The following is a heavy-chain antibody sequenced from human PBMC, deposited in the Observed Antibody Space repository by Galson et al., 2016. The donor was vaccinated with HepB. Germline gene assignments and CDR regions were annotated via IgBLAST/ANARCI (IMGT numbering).Heavy chain of an antibody. J-gene: IGHJ4*02. D-gene: IGHD3-3*01. V-gene: IGHV3-30*04. CDR1: GFTFSSYA. CDR2: ISYDESND. CDR3: ARDHGVLRFLEWLLCPDD. Sequence: SLRLSCAASGFTFSSYAMHWVRQAPGKGLEWVAVISYDESNDYYADSVKGRFTISRDNSKNTLYLQMNSLRAEDTAVYYCARDHGVLRFLEWLLCPDDWGPGTLVTVSS.